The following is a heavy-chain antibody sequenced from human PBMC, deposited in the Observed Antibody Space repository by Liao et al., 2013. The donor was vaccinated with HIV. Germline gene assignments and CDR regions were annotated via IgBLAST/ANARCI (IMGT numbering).Heavy chain of an antibody. D-gene: IGHD4-17*01. J-gene: IGHJ4*02. CDR3: ARGGDYTYYFDY. Sequence: QVQLQQWGAGLLKPSETLSLTCTVSGGSISSYYWSWIRQPPGKGLEWIGYIYYSGSTYYNPSLKSRVTISVDTSKNQFSLKLSSLTAADTAVYYCARGGDYTYYFDYWGQGTLVTVSS. V-gene: IGHV4-59*08. CDR1: GGSISSYY. CDR2: IYYSGST.